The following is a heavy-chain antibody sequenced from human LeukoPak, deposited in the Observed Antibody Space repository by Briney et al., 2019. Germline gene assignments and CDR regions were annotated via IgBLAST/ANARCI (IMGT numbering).Heavy chain of an antibody. Sequence: GASVKVSCKASGYTFTGYYMHWVRQAPGQGLEWMGWINPNSGGTNYAQKLQGRVTMTTDTSTSTAYMELRSLRSDDTAVYYCARDAPTVSLTTNAFDIWGQGTMVTVSS. V-gene: IGHV1-2*02. D-gene: IGHD4-17*01. J-gene: IGHJ3*02. CDR3: ARDAPTVSLTTNAFDI. CDR2: INPNSGGT. CDR1: GYTFTGYY.